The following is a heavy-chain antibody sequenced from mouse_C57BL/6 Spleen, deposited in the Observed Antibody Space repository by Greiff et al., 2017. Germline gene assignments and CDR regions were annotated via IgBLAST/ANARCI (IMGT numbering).Heavy chain of an antibody. D-gene: IGHD2-3*01. Sequence: QVQLQQSGAELVKPGASVKLSCKASGYTFTSYWMQWVKQRPGQGLEWIGEIDPSDSYTNYNQKFKGKATLTVDTSSSTAYMQLSSLTSEDSAVYYCARFDGYYYAMDYWGQGTSVTVSS. J-gene: IGHJ4*01. CDR1: GYTFTSYW. CDR2: IDPSDSYT. V-gene: IGHV1-50*01. CDR3: ARFDGYYYAMDY.